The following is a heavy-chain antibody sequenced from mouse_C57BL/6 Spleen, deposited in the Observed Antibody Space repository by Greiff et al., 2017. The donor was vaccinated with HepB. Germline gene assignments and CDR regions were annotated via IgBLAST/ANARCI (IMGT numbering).Heavy chain of an antibody. J-gene: IGHJ4*01. Sequence: EVKLMESGGGLVQPGGSLKLSCAASGFTFSDYYMYWVRQTPEKRLEWVAYISNGGGSTYYPDTVKGRFTISRDNATNTLYLQLSRLKSEDTAMYYCARQGHYYAMDYWGQGTSVTVSS. CDR1: GFTFSDYY. V-gene: IGHV5-12*01. CDR2: ISNGGGST. CDR3: ARQGHYYAMDY.